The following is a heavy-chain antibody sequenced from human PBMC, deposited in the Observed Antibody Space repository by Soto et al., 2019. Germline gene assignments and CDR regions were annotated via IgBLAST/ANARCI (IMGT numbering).Heavy chain of an antibody. CDR2: IRSNGDGGKA. Sequence: EVQLVESGGGLVKPGGSLRLSCAASGFTFSNDWMNWVRQAPGKGLEWVGRIRSNGDGGKADYAEPVKGRFTFSREDSKNTLFLQMNSLKTEDTAVYFCTTSISGLVTGHWGQGTLVTVSS. CDR3: TTSISGLVTGH. V-gene: IGHV3-15*07. D-gene: IGHD3-3*01. CDR1: GFTFSNDW. J-gene: IGHJ4*02.